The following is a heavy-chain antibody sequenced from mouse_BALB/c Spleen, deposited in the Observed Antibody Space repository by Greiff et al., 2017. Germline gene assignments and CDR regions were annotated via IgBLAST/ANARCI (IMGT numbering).Heavy chain of an antibody. Sequence: EVMLVESGPGLVKPSQSLSLTCTVTGYSITSDYAWNWIRQFPGNKLEWMGYISYSGSTSYNPSLKSRISITRDTSKNQFFLQLNSVTTEDTATYYCARSVSITTATFAYWGQGTLVTVSA. D-gene: IGHD1-2*01. J-gene: IGHJ3*01. CDR2: ISYSGST. CDR3: ARSVSITTATFAY. V-gene: IGHV3-2*02. CDR1: GYSITSDYA.